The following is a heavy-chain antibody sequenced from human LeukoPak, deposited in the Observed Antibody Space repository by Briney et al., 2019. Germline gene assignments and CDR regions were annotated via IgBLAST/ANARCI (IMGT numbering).Heavy chain of an antibody. V-gene: IGHV1-18*01. Sequence: ASVNLSCKGSGYTFTSFGFSWVRQAPGQGLEWMGWISAYNGNTNYAQKFQDRVSMTADASTSAAYMELRSLSSDDTAIYYCARGDKYFYYYMDVWVKGTTVTVSS. CDR1: GYTFTSFG. CDR2: ISAYNGNT. J-gene: IGHJ6*03. CDR3: ARGDKYFYYYMDV. D-gene: IGHD2-15*01.